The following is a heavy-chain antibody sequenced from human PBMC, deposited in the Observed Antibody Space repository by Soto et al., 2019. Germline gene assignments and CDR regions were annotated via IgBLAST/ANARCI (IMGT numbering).Heavy chain of an antibody. J-gene: IGHJ5*01. CDR1: GDSVSTNTAT. Sequence: SQTLSLTCDISGDSVSTNTATWDWIRQSPSRGLEWLGRTYYRSRWYFDYAVSVKSRITISPDISNNQVSLQLTSVTPDDTAIYYFVRLIGTRSIDSCGQSILLTLSS. V-gene: IGHV6-1*01. CDR3: VRLIGTRSIDS. CDR2: TYYRSRWYF. D-gene: IGHD3-22*01.